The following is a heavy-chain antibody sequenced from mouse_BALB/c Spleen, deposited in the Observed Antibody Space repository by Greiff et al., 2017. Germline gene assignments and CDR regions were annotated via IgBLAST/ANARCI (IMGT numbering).Heavy chain of an antibody. V-gene: IGHV1S22*01. D-gene: IGHD1-2*01. J-gene: IGHJ3*01. CDR3: LRLQAY. Sequence: LQQPGSELVRPGASVKLSCKASGYTFTSYWMHWVKQRPGQGLEWIGNIYPGSGSTNYDEKFKSKATLTVDTSSSTAYMQLSSLTSEDSAVHYCLRLQAYWGQGTLVTVSA. CDR2: IYPGSGST. CDR1: GYTFTSYW.